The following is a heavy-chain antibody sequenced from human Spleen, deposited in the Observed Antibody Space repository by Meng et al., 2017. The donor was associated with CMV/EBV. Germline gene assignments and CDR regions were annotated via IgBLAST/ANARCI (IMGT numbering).Heavy chain of an antibody. J-gene: IGHJ4*02. D-gene: IGHD3-3*01. CDR1: GGSISSSSYY. CDR3: ARGRSYYDFWSGYHPVSY. CDR2: INHSGST. Sequence: SETLSLTCTVSGGSISSSSYYWGWIRQPPGKGLEWIGEINHSGSTNYNPSLKSRVTILVDTSKNQFSLKLSSVTAADTAVYYCARGRSYYDFWSGYHPVSYWGQGTLVTVSS. V-gene: IGHV4-39*07.